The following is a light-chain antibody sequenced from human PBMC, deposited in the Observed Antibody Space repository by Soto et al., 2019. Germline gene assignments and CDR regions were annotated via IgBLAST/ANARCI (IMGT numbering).Light chain of an antibody. V-gene: IGKV3-11*01. Sequence: DTVLTQSPDTRRSSPGENPTISFRASQSLGRYLAWYQQKPGQAPRLLIYDASHRATGIPVRFSGSGSDSDFTLTMSSLEREDFAVYYCQQRSYPVTFGQGTRLEIK. CDR2: DAS. CDR3: QQRSYPVT. CDR1: QSLGRY. J-gene: IGKJ5*01.